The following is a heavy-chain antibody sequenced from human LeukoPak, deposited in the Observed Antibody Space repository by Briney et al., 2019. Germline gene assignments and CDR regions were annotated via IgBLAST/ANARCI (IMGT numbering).Heavy chain of an antibody. CDR1: GFTFSHYG. Sequence: GGSLRLPCTTSGFTFSHYGMHWVRPAPGKGLEWVAVIWSDATNMYYGDSVKGRFTISRDNSKNTIYLQMNSLRVEDTAVYYCAKDAQRGFDYSNSLESWGQGTLVTVSS. CDR3: AKDAQRGFDYSNSLES. J-gene: IGHJ5*01. CDR2: IWSDATNM. V-gene: IGHV3-33*06. D-gene: IGHD4-11*01.